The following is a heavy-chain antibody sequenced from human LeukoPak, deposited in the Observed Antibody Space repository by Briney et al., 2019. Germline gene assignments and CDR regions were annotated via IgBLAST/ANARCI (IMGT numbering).Heavy chain of an antibody. J-gene: IGHJ2*01. V-gene: IGHV4-59*01. CDR1: DVSISSYF. CDR3: ARVYYSSSYDYWYFDL. Sequence: PSETLSLTCTVSDVSISSYFWSWIRQPPGKGLEWIGYIYHSGSTFYNPSLKSRVSISLDTSKNQFSLKLSSVTAADTAVYYCARVYYSSSYDYWYFDLWGRGTLVTVSS. CDR2: IYHSGST. D-gene: IGHD6-13*01.